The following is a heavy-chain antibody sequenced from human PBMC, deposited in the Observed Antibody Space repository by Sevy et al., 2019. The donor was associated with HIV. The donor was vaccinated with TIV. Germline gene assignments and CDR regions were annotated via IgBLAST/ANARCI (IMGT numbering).Heavy chain of an antibody. CDR3: ARHAHITMIVT. Sequence: SETLSLTCTVSGGSISSSSYYWGWIRPPPGKGLEWIGSIFYSGSTFYNPSLKSRVTISVDTSKNQCSLKRNAVTAADTALYCCARHAHITMIVTWGQGTLVTVSS. CDR2: IFYSGST. J-gene: IGHJ5*02. D-gene: IGHD3-22*01. V-gene: IGHV4-39*01. CDR1: GGSISSSSYY.